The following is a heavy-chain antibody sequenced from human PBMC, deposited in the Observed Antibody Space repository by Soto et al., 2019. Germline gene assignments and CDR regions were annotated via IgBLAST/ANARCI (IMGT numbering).Heavy chain of an antibody. CDR3: ARGLTAGVFYDHTWGGYLPKTYGLDV. CDR2: IKQDGSEQ. D-gene: IGHD3-16*02. V-gene: IGHV3-7*01. J-gene: IGHJ6*02. Sequence: EVQLVGSGGGLVQPGGSVRLACAASGFTFNSYWMNWVRQDPGKGLEWVANIKQDGSEQYFVDSVRGRFSVSRDNANNLMYLVMSSLRVEDTAVYYCARGLTAGVFYDHTWGGYLPKTYGLDVWGQGTAVTVSS. CDR1: GFTFNSYW.